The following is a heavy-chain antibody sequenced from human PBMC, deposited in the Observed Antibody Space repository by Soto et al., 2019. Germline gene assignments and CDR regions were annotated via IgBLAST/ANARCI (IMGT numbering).Heavy chain of an antibody. D-gene: IGHD6-19*01. V-gene: IGHV3-23*01. Sequence: EVQLLESGGGLVQPGGSLRLSCAASGFTFSSYAMSWVRQAPGKGLEWVSAISGSGGSTYYADSVKGRFTISRDNSKNTLYLQMNSLRAEDTAVYYCAKDKRWLVPPGGDAFDIWGQGTMVTVSS. J-gene: IGHJ3*02. CDR3: AKDKRWLVPPGGDAFDI. CDR2: ISGSGGST. CDR1: GFTFSSYA.